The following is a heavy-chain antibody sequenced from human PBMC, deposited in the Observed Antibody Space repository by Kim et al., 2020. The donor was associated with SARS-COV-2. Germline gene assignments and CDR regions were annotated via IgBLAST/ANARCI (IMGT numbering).Heavy chain of an antibody. V-gene: IGHV4-38-2*02. CDR1: GYSISSGYY. CDR2: IYHSGST. Sequence: SETLSLTCTVSGYSISSGYYWGWIRQPPGKGLEWIGSIYHSGSTYYNPSLKSRVTISVDTSKNQFSLKLSSVTAADTAVYYCANQGPYYYGMDVWGQGTT. CDR3: ANQGPYYYGMDV. J-gene: IGHJ6*02.